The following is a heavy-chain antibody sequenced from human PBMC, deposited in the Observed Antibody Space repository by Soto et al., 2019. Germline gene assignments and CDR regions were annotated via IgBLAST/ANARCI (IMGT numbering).Heavy chain of an antibody. J-gene: IGHJ4*02. Sequence: PGESLKISCQTPQDFLTIPNWITWVRQRPGKGLEWVGRIDPSDSYTTYNPSLKGHVILSFDKSINTGFLQWTSLKASDTALYFCGRDFGSGNGDFWGQGTLVTVSS. CDR1: QDFLTIPNW. D-gene: IGHD3-3*01. V-gene: IGHV5-10-1*01. CDR3: GRDFGSGNGDF. CDR2: IDPSDSYT.